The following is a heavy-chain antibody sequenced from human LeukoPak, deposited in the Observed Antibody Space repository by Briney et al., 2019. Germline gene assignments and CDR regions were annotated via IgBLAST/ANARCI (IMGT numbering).Heavy chain of an antibody. CDR3: ARVAPSGYYSLGAFDI. D-gene: IGHD3-22*01. J-gene: IGHJ3*02. Sequence: SETLSLTCTVSGGSISSYYWSWLRQPPGKGLEWIAYIYYSGSTNYNPSLKSRVTISVDTSKNQFSLKLSSVTAADTAVYYCARVAPSGYYSLGAFDIWGQGTMVTVSS. CDR2: IYYSGST. CDR1: GGSISSYY. V-gene: IGHV4-59*01.